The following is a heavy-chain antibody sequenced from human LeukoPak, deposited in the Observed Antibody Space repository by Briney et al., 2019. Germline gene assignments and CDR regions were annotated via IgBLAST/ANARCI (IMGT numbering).Heavy chain of an antibody. V-gene: IGHV3-74*01. CDR1: GFTFSTYW. J-gene: IGHJ4*02. D-gene: IGHD6-13*01. Sequence: GGSLRLSCGASGFTFSTYWMHWVRQAPGKGLVWVSRINSDGSEITYADSVKGRFTTSRDNAKNTLYLQVNSLRAEDTAVYYCGREDISNSWYIDYWGQGTLVTVSS. CDR3: GREDISNSWYIDY. CDR2: INSDGSEI.